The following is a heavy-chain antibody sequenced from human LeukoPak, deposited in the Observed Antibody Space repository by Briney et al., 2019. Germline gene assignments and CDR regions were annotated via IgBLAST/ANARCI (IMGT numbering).Heavy chain of an antibody. D-gene: IGHD2-15*01. CDR1: GFTLSSYA. CDR2: ISGSGGST. V-gene: IGHV3-23*01. CDR3: AKQGYCSGGSCYPWYFDY. J-gene: IGHJ4*02. Sequence: PGGSLRLSCAASGFTLSSYAMNGSRHAPGKGLEWVSTISGSGGSTYYADSVKGRFTNSRDNSKNTLYLQMNSLRAGDTAVYHCAKQGYCSGGSCYPWYFDYWGQGTLVTVSA.